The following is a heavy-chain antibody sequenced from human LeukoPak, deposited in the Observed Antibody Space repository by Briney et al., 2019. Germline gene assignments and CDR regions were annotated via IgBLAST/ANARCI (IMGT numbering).Heavy chain of an antibody. CDR2: ISYDGSNK. J-gene: IGHJ4*02. Sequence: GGSLRLSCAASGFTFSSYAMHWVRQAPGKGLEWVAVISYDGSNKYYADSAKGRFTISRDNSKNTLYLQMNSLRAEDTAVYYCARDQASPYDFWSGSDLDYWGQGTLVTVSS. V-gene: IGHV3-30-3*01. CDR1: GFTFSSYA. CDR3: ARDQASPYDFWSGSDLDY. D-gene: IGHD3-3*01.